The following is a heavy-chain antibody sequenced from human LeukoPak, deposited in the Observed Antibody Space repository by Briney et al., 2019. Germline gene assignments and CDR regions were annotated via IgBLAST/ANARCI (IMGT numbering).Heavy chain of an antibody. CDR3: ARDYGSSWGDAFDI. V-gene: IGHV4-30-4*08. Sequence: SETLSLTCTVSGGSISSGDYYWSWIRQPPGKGLEWLGYIYYSGSTYYNPSLKSRVTISVDTSKNQFSLKLSSVTAADTAVYYCARDYGSSWGDAFDIWGQGTMVTVSS. D-gene: IGHD6-13*01. CDR2: IYYSGST. CDR1: GGSISSGDYY. J-gene: IGHJ3*02.